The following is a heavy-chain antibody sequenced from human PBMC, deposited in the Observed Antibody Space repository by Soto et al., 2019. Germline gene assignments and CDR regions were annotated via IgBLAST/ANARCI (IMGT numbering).Heavy chain of an antibody. CDR1: GYTFTSYG. D-gene: IGHD6-13*01. Sequence: QVQLVQSGAEVKKPGASVKVSCKASGYTFTSYGISWVRQSPGQGLEWMGWISAYNGNTNNAQKFQGRVAGTTDTSTSTAYMELMKLRSDDTAVYYCARTSGYSSTDNWFDPWGQGTLVTVSS. J-gene: IGHJ5*02. V-gene: IGHV1-18*01. CDR3: ARTSGYSSTDNWFDP. CDR2: ISAYNGNT.